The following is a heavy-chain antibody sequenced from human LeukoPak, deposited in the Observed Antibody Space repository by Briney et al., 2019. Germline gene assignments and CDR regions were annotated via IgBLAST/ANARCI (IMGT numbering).Heavy chain of an antibody. J-gene: IGHJ6*02. V-gene: IGHV4-59*01. D-gene: IGHD4-17*01. Sequence: SETLSLTCTVSGGSISSYYWSWIRQPPGKGLEWIGYIYYSGSTNYNPSLKSRVTISVDTSKNQFSLKLSSVTAADTAVYYCARHGDYRYYYGMDVWGQGTTVTVSS. CDR2: IYYSGST. CDR1: GGSISSYY. CDR3: ARHGDYRYYYGMDV.